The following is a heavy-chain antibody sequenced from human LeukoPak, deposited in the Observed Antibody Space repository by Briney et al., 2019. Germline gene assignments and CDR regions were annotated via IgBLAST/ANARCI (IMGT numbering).Heavy chain of an antibody. CDR3: ARDPPGYYDFWSGYYPGEGDYFDY. CDR2: IKQDGSEK. V-gene: IGHV3-7*01. D-gene: IGHD3-3*01. CDR1: GFTFSSYW. Sequence: GGSLRLSCAASGFTFSSYWMSWVRQAPGKGLEWVANIKQDGSEKYCVDSVKGRCTISRDNSKNSLYLQMNSLRAEDTAVYYCARDPPGYYDFWSGYYPGEGDYFDYWGQGTLVTVSS. J-gene: IGHJ4*02.